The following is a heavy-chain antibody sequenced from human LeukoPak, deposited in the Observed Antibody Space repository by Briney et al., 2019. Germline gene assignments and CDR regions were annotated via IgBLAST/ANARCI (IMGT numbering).Heavy chain of an antibody. J-gene: IGHJ4*02. CDR3: ARICRYSSGWHPHDY. V-gene: IGHV2-70*11. Sequence: SGPTLVNPTQTLTLTCTFSGFSLSTSGMCVSWLRQPPGKALEWLARIDWDDDKYYSTSLKTRLTISKDTSKIQVVLTMTSMGPVDTATYYCARICRYSSGWHPHDYWGQGTLVTVSS. D-gene: IGHD6-19*01. CDR1: GFSLSTSGMC. CDR2: IDWDDDK.